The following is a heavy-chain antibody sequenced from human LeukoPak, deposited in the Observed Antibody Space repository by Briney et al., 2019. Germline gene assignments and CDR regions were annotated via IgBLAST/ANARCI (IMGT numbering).Heavy chain of an antibody. D-gene: IGHD6-19*01. CDR2: ISATTGGT. Sequence: GGSLRLSCAASAFTFSSNGMSWVRHAPGGGREWVSGISATTGGTSYADSVQGRFTISRDISNSTVYLQMNSLRADDTAVYYCAKIQGWFNVAFHIGDQGTMVTVS. CDR3: AKIQGWFNVAFHI. J-gene: IGHJ3*02. CDR1: AFTFSSNG. V-gene: IGHV3-23*01.